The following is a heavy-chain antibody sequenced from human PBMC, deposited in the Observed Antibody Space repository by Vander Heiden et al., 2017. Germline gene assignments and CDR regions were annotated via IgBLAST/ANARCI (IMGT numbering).Heavy chain of an antibody. V-gene: IGHV4-34*01. CDR3: ARSSPYGMDV. D-gene: IGHD6-6*01. CDR1: GGSFSGYY. CDR2: INHSGST. J-gene: IGHJ6*02. Sequence: QVQLQQWGAGLLKPSETLSLTCAVYGGSFSGYYWSWIRQPPGKGLEWIGEINHSGSTNYNPSLKRRVTISVDTSKNQFSLKLSSVTAADTAVYYCARSSPYGMDVWGQGTTVTVSS.